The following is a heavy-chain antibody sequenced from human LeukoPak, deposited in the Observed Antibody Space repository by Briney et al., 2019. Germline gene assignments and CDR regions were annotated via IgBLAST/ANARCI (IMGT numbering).Heavy chain of an antibody. V-gene: IGHV4-31*03. D-gene: IGHD1-1*01. CDR2: IYHSGST. CDR1: GGSISSGGYY. Sequence: SQTLSLTCTVSGGSISSGGYYWSWIRQHPGKGLEWIGEIYHSGSTNYNPSLKSRVTISVDKSKNQFSLKLSSVTAADTAVYYCARVLGTGTPDYWGQGTLVTVSS. CDR3: ARVLGTGTPDY. J-gene: IGHJ4*02.